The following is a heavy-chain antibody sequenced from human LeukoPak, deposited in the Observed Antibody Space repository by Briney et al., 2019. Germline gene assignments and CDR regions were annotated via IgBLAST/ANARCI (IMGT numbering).Heavy chain of an antibody. CDR2: ISAYNGNT. CDR1: GYTFTSYG. CDR3: AREVRVHCSGGSCNTAFDY. J-gene: IGHJ4*02. V-gene: IGHV1-18*01. D-gene: IGHD2-15*01. Sequence: ASVKVSCKASGYTFTSYGISWVRQAPGQGLEWMGWISAYNGNTNYAQELQGRVTMTTDTSTSTAYMELRSLRSDDTAVYYCAREVRVHCSGGSCNTAFDYWGQGTLVTVSS.